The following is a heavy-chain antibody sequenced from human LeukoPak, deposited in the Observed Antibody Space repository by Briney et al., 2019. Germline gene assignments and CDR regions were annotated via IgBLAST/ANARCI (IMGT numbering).Heavy chain of an antibody. Sequence: TSVTVSCKSSVFTFTNSAMQWVRQARGQRLEWIGWIVVGSGNTNYAQKFQERVTITRDMSTSTAYMELSSLRSEDTAVYYCAAETSYVWGSSDFDYWGQGTLVTVSS. CDR1: VFTFTNSA. D-gene: IGHD3-16*01. CDR3: AAETSYVWGSSDFDY. V-gene: IGHV1-58*02. CDR2: IVVGSGNT. J-gene: IGHJ4*02.